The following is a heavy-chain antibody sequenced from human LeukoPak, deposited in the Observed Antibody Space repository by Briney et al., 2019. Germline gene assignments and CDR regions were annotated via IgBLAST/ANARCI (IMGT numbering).Heavy chain of an antibody. Sequence: GASVKVSCKASGFTFSNYGISWVRQAPGQGLEWMGWISAYNGDTNYAQKLQGRVTMTTDTSTSTAYMELSSLRSEDTAVYYCAREGPSGSYPRYFDYWGQGTLVTVSS. J-gene: IGHJ4*02. D-gene: IGHD1-26*01. CDR3: AREGPSGSYPRYFDY. CDR2: ISAYNGDT. V-gene: IGHV1-18*01. CDR1: GFTFSNYG.